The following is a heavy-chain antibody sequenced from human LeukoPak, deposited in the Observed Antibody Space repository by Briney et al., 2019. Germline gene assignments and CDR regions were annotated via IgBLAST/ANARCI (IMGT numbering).Heavy chain of an antibody. J-gene: IGHJ6*02. Sequence: GGSLRLSCAASGFTFSSYEMNWVRQAPGKGLEWVSYISSSGSTIYYADSVKGRFTTSRDNAKNSLYLQMNSLRAEDTAVYYCARDDSRYGMDVWGQGTTVTVSS. D-gene: IGHD3-22*01. CDR2: ISSSGSTI. CDR1: GFTFSSYE. V-gene: IGHV3-48*03. CDR3: ARDDSRYGMDV.